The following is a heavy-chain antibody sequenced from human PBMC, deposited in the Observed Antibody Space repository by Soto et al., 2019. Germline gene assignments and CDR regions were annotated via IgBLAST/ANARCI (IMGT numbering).Heavy chain of an antibody. J-gene: IGHJ4*02. CDR1: GGSFSGYY. V-gene: IGHV4-34*01. Sequence: SETLSLTCAVYGGSFSGYYRSWIRQPPGKGLEWIGEINHSGSTNYNPSLKSRVTISVDTSKNQFSLKLSSVTAADTAVYYCARADSSGWYGGDFDYWGQGTLVTVSS. D-gene: IGHD6-19*01. CDR3: ARADSSGWYGGDFDY. CDR2: INHSGST.